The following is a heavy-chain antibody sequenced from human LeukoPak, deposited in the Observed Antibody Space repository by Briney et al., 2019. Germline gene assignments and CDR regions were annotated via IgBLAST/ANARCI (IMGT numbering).Heavy chain of an antibody. CDR3: ARDPYGGGGYGAFDI. Sequence: GGSLRLSCVASGFTFSSNWMSWVRQVPGKGLEWVANIKQDESEKYYVDSVKGRFTISRDNAKNSVYLQMNSLRVEDTAVYYCARDPYGGGGYGAFDIWGQGTMVTVSS. D-gene: IGHD2-8*02. CDR1: GFTFSSNW. V-gene: IGHV3-7*01. CDR2: IKQDESEK. J-gene: IGHJ3*02.